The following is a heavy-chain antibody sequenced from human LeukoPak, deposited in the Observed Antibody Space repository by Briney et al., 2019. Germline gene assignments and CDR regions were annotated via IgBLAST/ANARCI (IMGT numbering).Heavy chain of an antibody. CDR1: GFTFSSYA. CDR3: ARDDLGSSQFPDY. CDR2: ISGSGGST. V-gene: IGHV3-23*01. D-gene: IGHD6-19*01. J-gene: IGHJ4*02. Sequence: GGSLRLSCAASGFTFSSYAMSWVRQAPGKGLEWVSAISGSGGSTYYADSVKGRFTISRDNSKNTLYLQMNSLRAEDTAVYYCARDDLGSSQFPDYWGQGTLVTVSS.